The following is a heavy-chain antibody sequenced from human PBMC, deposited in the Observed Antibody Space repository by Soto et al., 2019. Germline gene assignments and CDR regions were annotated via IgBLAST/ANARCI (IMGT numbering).Heavy chain of an antibody. CDR1: GFRFSDHY. D-gene: IGHD3-10*01. Sequence: GSLRLSCAASGFRFSDHYMTWIRQAPGKGLEWVSKISGDGTTTYYADSVKGRFTVSRVNAENSVYLQMNSLRAEDTAVYYCATDQYYYASGFWGQGTLVTVSS. V-gene: IGHV3-11*01. CDR2: ISGDGTTT. CDR3: ATDQYYYASGF. J-gene: IGHJ4*02.